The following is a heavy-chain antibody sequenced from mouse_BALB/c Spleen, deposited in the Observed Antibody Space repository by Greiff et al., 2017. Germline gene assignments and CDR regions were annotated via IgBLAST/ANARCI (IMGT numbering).Heavy chain of an antibody. CDR2: ISYSGST. CDR3: ARSYGNYEGDAMDY. Sequence: EVKLVESGPGLVKPSQSLSLTCTVTGYSITSDYAWNWIRQFPGNKLEWMGYISYSGSTSYNPSLKSRISITRDTSKNQFFLQLNSVTTEDTATYYCARSYGNYEGDAMDYWGQGTSVTVSS. V-gene: IGHV3-2*02. J-gene: IGHJ4*01. CDR1: GYSITSDYA. D-gene: IGHD2-10*02.